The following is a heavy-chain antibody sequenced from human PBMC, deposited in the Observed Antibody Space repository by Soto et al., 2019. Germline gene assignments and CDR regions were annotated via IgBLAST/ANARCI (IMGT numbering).Heavy chain of an antibody. CDR2: IKQDGSET. V-gene: IGHV3-7*04. CDR3: AKDQASGQGSFDS. J-gene: IGHJ4*02. CDR1: GNYW. Sequence: ESLGLSCAASGNYWINWVRQAPGKGLEWVANIKQDGSETHYVDAVKGRFTISRDNAKNSVYLQMNSLRVEDTAVYYCAKDQASGQGSFDSWGQGTLVTVSS.